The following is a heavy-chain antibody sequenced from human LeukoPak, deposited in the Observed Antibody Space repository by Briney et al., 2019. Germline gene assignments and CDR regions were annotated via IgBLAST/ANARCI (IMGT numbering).Heavy chain of an antibody. CDR1: GFTFSNYW. CDR2: IKQDGTEK. Sequence: PGGSLRLSCAASGFTFSNYWMSWVRQAPGKGLEWVANIKQDGTEKYYVDSVKGRFTISRDNAKNSVYLQMNSLRAEDTAVYYCARDKVVGATYLDYWGQGTLVTVSS. V-gene: IGHV3-7*01. CDR3: ARDKVVGATYLDY. D-gene: IGHD2-15*01. J-gene: IGHJ4*02.